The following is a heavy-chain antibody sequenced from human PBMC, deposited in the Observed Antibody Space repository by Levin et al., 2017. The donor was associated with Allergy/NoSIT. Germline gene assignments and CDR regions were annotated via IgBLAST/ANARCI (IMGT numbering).Heavy chain of an antibody. CDR1: GFTVSSNY. CDR3: ARVTVTRGSYFDY. D-gene: IGHD4-17*01. Sequence: PGGSLRLSCAASGFTVSSNYMSWVRQAPGKGLEWVSVIYSGGSTYYADSVKGRFTISRDNSKNTLYLQMNSLRAEDTAVYYCARVTVTRGSYFDYWGQGTLVTVSS. CDR2: IYSGGST. J-gene: IGHJ4*02. V-gene: IGHV3-53*01.